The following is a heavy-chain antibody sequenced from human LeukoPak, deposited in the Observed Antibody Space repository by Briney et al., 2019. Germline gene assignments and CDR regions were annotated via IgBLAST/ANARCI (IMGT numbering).Heavy chain of an antibody. J-gene: IGHJ4*02. CDR3: ARASGMTTEFDY. V-gene: IGHV1-46*01. CDR1: GYAFTSYY. CDR2: INPSGGST. D-gene: IGHD4-11*01. Sequence: ASVKVSCKASGYAFTSYYMHWVRQAPGQGLEWMGIINPSGGSTSYAQKFQGRVTMTRDTSTSTVYMELSSLRSEDTAVYYCARASGMTTEFDYWGQGTLVTVSS.